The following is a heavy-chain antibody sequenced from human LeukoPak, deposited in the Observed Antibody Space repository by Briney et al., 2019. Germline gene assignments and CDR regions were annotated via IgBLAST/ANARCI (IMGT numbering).Heavy chain of an antibody. V-gene: IGHV3-11*05. D-gene: IGHD2-15*01. Sequence: GGSLRLSCAASGFTFSDYYMSWIRQAPGKGLEWVSYISTSSSYTNYADSVKGRFTISRDNAKDSLYLQMNSLRAEDTAVYYCTRAGYCSGGRCYNFDHWGQGTLVTVSS. CDR2: ISTSSSYT. CDR3: TRAGYCSGGRCYNFDH. CDR1: GFTFSDYY. J-gene: IGHJ5*02.